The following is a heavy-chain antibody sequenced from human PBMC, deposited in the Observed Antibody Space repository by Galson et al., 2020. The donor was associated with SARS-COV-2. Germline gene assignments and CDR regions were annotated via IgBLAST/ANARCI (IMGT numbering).Heavy chain of an antibody. J-gene: IGHJ6*02. CDR2: ISYDETNK. CDR1: GFTFRRYA. D-gene: IGHD5-18*01. Sequence: PGGSLRLSCAASGFTFRRYAMHWVRQAPGKGLEWVAQISYDETNKYYPVSVKGRFTISRDNSKDTLYLHLDRVRVEDTGIYYCAKSTVGVDTIAERGMDVWGQGTTVTVSS. V-gene: IGHV3-30*18. CDR3: AKSTVGVDTIAERGMDV.